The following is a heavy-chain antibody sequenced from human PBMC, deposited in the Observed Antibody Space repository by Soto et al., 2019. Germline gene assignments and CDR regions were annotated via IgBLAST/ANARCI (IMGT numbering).Heavy chain of an antibody. CDR2: IYHSGST. CDR1: GGSISSGGYS. D-gene: IGHD4-17*01. CDR3: ARASDYGGNLGVDTFDY. J-gene: IGHJ4*02. Sequence: SETLSLTCAVSGGSISSGGYSWSWIRQPPGKDLEWIGYIYHSGSTYYNPSLKSRVTISVDRSKNQFSLKLSSVTAADTAVYYCARASDYGGNLGVDTFDYWGQGTLVTVSS. V-gene: IGHV4-30-2*01.